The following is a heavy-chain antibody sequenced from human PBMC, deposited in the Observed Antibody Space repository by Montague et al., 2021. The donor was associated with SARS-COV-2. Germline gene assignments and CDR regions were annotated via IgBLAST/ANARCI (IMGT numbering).Heavy chain of an antibody. D-gene: IGHD3-10*01. J-gene: IGHJ3*01. CDR3: ARRLVRGVQKAFDV. CDR2: NYYSGTT. Sequence: SETLSLTCTVSGGSITGNYYWGWIRQPPGKGLEWVGNNYYSGTTFIKPSLESRVTISVDASKNQFPLQLTSVTAADTAVYYCARRLVRGVQKAFDVWGQGAMVIVSS. V-gene: IGHV4-39*01. CDR1: GGSITGNYY.